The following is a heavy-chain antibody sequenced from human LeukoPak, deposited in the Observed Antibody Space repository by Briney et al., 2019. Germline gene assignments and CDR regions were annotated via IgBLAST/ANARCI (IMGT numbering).Heavy chain of an antibody. J-gene: IGHJ5*02. D-gene: IGHD2-8*01. CDR3: ARAGSTNSFDP. Sequence: HPGGSLRLSCVGSVFTFITYALHWVRQAPGKGPGWVAVISYDGGNKFYADSVKGRFTISRDNSKNTLYLQMNGLEIEDTAVYYCARAGSTNSFDPWGQGTLVTVSS. CDR1: VFTFITYA. CDR2: ISYDGGNK. V-gene: IGHV3-30-3*01.